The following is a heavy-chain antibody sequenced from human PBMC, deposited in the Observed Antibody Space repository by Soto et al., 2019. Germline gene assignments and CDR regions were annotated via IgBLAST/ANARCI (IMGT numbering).Heavy chain of an antibody. J-gene: IGHJ5*02. Sequence: SETLSLTCTVSGGSISSGDYYWSWIRQPPGKGLEWIGYIYYSGSTYYNPSPKSRVTISLDTSKNQFSLKLSAVTAADTAVYYCARFTGSGSSNWFDPWGQGTLVTVSS. D-gene: IGHD3-10*01. V-gene: IGHV4-30-4*01. CDR2: IYYSGST. CDR1: GGSISSGDYY. CDR3: ARFTGSGSSNWFDP.